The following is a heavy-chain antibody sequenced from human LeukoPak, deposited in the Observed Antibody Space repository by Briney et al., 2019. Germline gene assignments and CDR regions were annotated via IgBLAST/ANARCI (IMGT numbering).Heavy chain of an antibody. CDR1: GGTFSSYA. V-gene: IGHV1-69*05. Sequence: GASVKVSCKASGGTFSSYAISWVRQAPGQGLEWMGGIIPIFGTANYAHKFQGRVTITTDESTSTAYMELSSLRSEDTAVYYCAREGRYCSGGSCYGGYFYYWGQGTLVTVSS. J-gene: IGHJ4*02. CDR3: AREGRYCSGGSCYGGYFYY. CDR2: IIPIFGTA. D-gene: IGHD2-15*01.